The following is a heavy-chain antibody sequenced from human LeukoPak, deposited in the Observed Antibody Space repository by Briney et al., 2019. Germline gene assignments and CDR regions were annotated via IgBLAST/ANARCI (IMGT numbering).Heavy chain of an antibody. Sequence: PSETLSLTCTVSGGSISSYYWGWIRQPPGKGLEWIGSIYYSGSTYYNPSLKSRVTISVDTSKNQFSLKLSSVTAADTAVYYCARRVRAQRAFDIWGQGTMVTVSS. CDR3: ARRVRAQRAFDI. V-gene: IGHV4-39*01. D-gene: IGHD6-25*01. J-gene: IGHJ3*02. CDR2: IYYSGST. CDR1: GGSISSYY.